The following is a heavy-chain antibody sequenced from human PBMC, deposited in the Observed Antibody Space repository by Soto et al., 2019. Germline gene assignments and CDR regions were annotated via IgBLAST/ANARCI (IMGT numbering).Heavy chain of an antibody. D-gene: IGHD6-25*01. CDR3: AKDLLRPGRAYGMDV. V-gene: IGHV3-30*18. Sequence: QVQLVESGGGVVQPGRSLRLSCAASGFTFSTDGMHWVRQAPGKGLEWVAVISYDGSNKYYADSVKGRFTISRDNSKNTLYLQMNSLRPEDTAVYYCAKDLLRPGRAYGMDVWGQGPTVTVSS. CDR1: GFTFSTDG. CDR2: ISYDGSNK. J-gene: IGHJ6*02.